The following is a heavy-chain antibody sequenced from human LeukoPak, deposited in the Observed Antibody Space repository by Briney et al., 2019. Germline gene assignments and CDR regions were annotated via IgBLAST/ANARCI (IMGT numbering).Heavy chain of an antibody. Sequence: PGGSLRLSCAASGFTFSSYAMSWVRQAPGKGLEWVSAISGSGGSTYYADSVKGRFTISRDNSKNTLYLQMNSLRAEDTAVYYCAKLSYSSDWYSLLPARPYYFDYWGQGTLVTVSS. J-gene: IGHJ4*02. CDR2: ISGSGGST. CDR1: GFTFSSYA. V-gene: IGHV3-23*01. D-gene: IGHD6-19*01. CDR3: AKLSYSSDWYSLLPARPYYFDY.